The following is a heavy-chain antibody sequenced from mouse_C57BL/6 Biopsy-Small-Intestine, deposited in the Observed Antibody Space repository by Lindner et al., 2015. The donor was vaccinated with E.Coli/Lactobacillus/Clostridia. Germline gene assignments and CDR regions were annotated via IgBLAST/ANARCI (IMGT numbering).Heavy chain of an antibody. CDR2: INAGNGKT. D-gene: IGHD2-3*01. J-gene: IGHJ4*01. Sequence: SVKVSCKASGYIFTRYEIHWVRQAPGQTLEWMGRINAGNGKTKYSQKFQGRVSITRDTSANTAYMELSSLRSEDTAVFFCAIKDITFMTAAMMPLHFDHWGQGTLVTVSS. CDR3: AIKDITFMTAAMMPLHFDH. V-gene: IGHV1-84*02. CDR1: GYIFTRYE.